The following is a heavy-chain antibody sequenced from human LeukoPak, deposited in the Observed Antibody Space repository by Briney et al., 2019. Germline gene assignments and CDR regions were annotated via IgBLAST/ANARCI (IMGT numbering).Heavy chain of an antibody. CDR3: ARDLRRRDTAMVPFGY. D-gene: IGHD5-18*01. Sequence: GVSLRLSCAASGFTFSSYAMYWVRQAPGKGLEWVAVISYDGSNKYYADSVKGRFTISRDNAKNSLYLQMNSLRAEDTAVYYCARDLRRRDTAMVPFGYWGQGTLVTVSS. CDR2: ISYDGSNK. CDR1: GFTFSSYA. V-gene: IGHV3-30-3*01. J-gene: IGHJ4*02.